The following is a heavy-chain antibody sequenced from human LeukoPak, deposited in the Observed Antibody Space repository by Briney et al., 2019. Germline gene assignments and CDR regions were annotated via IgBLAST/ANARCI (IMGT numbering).Heavy chain of an antibody. CDR2: ISSSSSYI. CDR1: GFTFSSYS. CDR3: ARDYRPGYCSSTSRYAAWFDP. J-gene: IGHJ5*02. D-gene: IGHD2-2*01. V-gene: IGHV3-21*01. Sequence: PGGSLRLSCAASGFTFSSYSMNWVRQAPGKGLEWVSSISSSSSYIYYADSVKGRFTISRDNAKNSLYLQMNSLRAEDTAVYYCARDYRPGYCSSTSRYAAWFDPWGQGTLVTVSS.